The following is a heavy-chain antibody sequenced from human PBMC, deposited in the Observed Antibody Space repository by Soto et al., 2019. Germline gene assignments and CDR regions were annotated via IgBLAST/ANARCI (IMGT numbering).Heavy chain of an antibody. CDR1: GGSISSYY. CDR2: IYYSGST. D-gene: IGHD6-13*01. CDR3: ARDGTECSSSWYFDY. V-gene: IGHV4-59*01. Sequence: SETLSLTCTVSGGSISSYYWSWIRQPPGKGLEWIGYIYYSGSTNYNPSLKGRVTISVDTSKNQFSLKLSSVTAADTAVYYCARDGTECSSSWYFDYWGQGTLVTVSS. J-gene: IGHJ4*02.